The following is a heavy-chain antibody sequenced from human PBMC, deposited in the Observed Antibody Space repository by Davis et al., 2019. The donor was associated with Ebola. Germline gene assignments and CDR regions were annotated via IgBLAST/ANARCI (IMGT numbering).Heavy chain of an antibody. J-gene: IGHJ6*02. D-gene: IGHD4-11*01. V-gene: IGHV3-49*03. Sequence: GESLKISCTASGFTFGDYAMSWFRQAPGKGLEWVGFIRSKAYGGTTEYAASVKGRFTISRDDSKSIAYLQMNSLKTEDTAVYYCTRETVTTYYYNGMDVWGQGTTVTVSS. CDR1: GFTFGDYA. CDR2: IRSKAYGGTT. CDR3: TRETVTTYYYNGMDV.